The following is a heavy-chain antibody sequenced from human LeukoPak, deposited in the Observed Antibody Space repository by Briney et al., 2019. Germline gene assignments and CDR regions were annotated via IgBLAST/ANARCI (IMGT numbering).Heavy chain of an antibody. V-gene: IGHV4-59*05. CDR2: MYYSGST. Sequence: SETLSLTCTVSGGSINDFYWTWIRQAPGKGLEWLGSMYYSGSTYNNPSLKSRVTISVDTSKNQFYLKLRSVTAADTAVYYCARQYYDYVWGTYPCYFDYWGQGTLVTVSS. CDR3: ARQYYDYVWGTYPCYFDY. J-gene: IGHJ4*02. D-gene: IGHD3-16*02. CDR1: GGSINDFY.